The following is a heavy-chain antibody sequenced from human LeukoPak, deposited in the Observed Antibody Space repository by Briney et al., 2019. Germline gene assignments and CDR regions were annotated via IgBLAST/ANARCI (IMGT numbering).Heavy chain of an antibody. CDR1: GYTFTGYY. Sequence: AAVKVSCKASGYTFTGYYMHWVRQAPGQGLEWMGWINPNSGGTNYAQKFQGRVTMTRDTSISTAYMELSRLRSDDTAVYYCAVRYSRRPWHYWAQGTLVPVSS. CDR2: INPNSGGT. J-gene: IGHJ4*02. D-gene: IGHD1-26*01. CDR3: AVRYSRRPWHY. V-gene: IGHV1-2*02.